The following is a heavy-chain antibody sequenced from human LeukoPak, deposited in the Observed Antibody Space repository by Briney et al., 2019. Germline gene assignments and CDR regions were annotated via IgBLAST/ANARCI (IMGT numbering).Heavy chain of an antibody. J-gene: IGHJ4*02. CDR3: AKDGYDSSGYYTTPFDY. CDR2: ISGSGGST. V-gene: IGHV3-23*01. CDR1: GFTFGSYA. D-gene: IGHD3-22*01. Sequence: TGGSLRLSCAASGFTFGSYAMSWVRQAPGKGLEWVSAISGSGGSTYYADSVKGRSTISRDNSKNTPYLQMNSLRAEDTAVYYCAKDGYDSSGYYTTPFDYWGQGTLVTVSS.